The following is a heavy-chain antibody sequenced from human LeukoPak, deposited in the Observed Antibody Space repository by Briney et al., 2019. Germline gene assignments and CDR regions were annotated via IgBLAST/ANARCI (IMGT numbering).Heavy chain of an antibody. CDR2: ISAYSGNT. J-gene: IGHJ4*02. CDR1: GYTFTSYG. V-gene: IGHV1-18*01. CDR3: ARDWSSMVRGVFDY. D-gene: IGHD3-10*01. Sequence: ASVKVSCKASGYTFTSYGISWVRQAPGQGLEWMGWISAYSGNTNYAQKLQGRVTMTTDTSTSTAYMELRSLRSDDTAVYYCARDWSSMVRGVFDYWGQGTLVTVSS.